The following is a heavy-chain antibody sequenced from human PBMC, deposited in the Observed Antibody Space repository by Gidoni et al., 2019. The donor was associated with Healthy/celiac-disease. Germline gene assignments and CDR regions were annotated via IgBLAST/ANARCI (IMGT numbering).Heavy chain of an antibody. CDR3: AREISWSGYMGY. J-gene: IGHJ4*02. V-gene: IGHV1-46*01. CDR1: GSTFTSYY. Sequence: QVQLVQSGAEVKQPGASVKVSCKASGSTFTSYYMHWVRQAPGQGLEWRGIINPSGGSTSYAQKFQGRVTMTRDTSTSTVYMELSSLRSEDTAVYYCAREISWSGYMGYWGQGTLVTVSS. D-gene: IGHD3-3*01. CDR2: INPSGGST.